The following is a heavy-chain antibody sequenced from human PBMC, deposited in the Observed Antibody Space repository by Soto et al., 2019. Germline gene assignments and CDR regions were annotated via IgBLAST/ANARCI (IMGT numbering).Heavy chain of an antibody. V-gene: IGHV3-30*18. Sequence: XGSLRLSFAASGFTVSSYGMHWVRQAPGKGLEWVAVISYDGSNKYYADSVKGRFTISRDNSKNTLYLQMNSLRAEDTAVYYCAKNGEFLEWLANFDYWGQGTLVTVSS. J-gene: IGHJ4*02. CDR2: ISYDGSNK. D-gene: IGHD3-3*01. CDR1: GFTVSSYG. CDR3: AKNGEFLEWLANFDY.